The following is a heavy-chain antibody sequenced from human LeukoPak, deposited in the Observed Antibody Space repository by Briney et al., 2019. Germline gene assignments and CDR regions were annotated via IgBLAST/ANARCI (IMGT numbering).Heavy chain of an antibody. CDR1: GFTFSSYA. V-gene: IGHV3-30*04. D-gene: IGHD6-13*01. Sequence: PGRSLRLSCAASGFTFSSYAMHWVRQAPGKGLEWVAVISYDGSNKYYADSVKGRFTISRDNSKNTLYLQMNSLRAEDTAVYYCAREGSSSWLITADAFDIWGQGTMVTVSS. CDR2: ISYDGSNK. CDR3: AREGSSSWLITADAFDI. J-gene: IGHJ3*02.